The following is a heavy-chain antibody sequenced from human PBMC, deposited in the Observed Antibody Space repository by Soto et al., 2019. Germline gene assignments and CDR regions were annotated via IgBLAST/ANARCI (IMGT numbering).Heavy chain of an antibody. CDR1: SGTFSRYV. V-gene: IGHV1-69*12. CDR2: IIPLYGTK. Sequence: QVQLVQSGAEVKKPESSVKVSCKAYSGTFSRYVIRWVRQAPGQGLEGMGGIIPLYGTKNYAQKFKGRGTITADESTIIAYLELRSLRSEDTAIYYCATEGDAGIAAAGTAWFDRWGQGSLVTVSS. CDR3: ATEGDAGIAAAGTAWFDR. D-gene: IGHD6-13*01. J-gene: IGHJ5*02.